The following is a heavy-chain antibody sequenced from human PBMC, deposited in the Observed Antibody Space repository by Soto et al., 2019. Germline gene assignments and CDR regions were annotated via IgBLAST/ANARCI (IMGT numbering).Heavy chain of an antibody. CDR1: EFPFGSDT. Sequence: PGGSLRHSCESSEFPFGSDTMNWVRQAPGKERDWFAFISNNTSKIYYAELVKGRFTTARENTKNSLYLQMNSLRAEDTAVYYCARANKRDCSGSSSWGEFDYWGQGTRVTVSS. CDR2: ISNNTSKI. J-gene: IGHJ4*02. V-gene: IGHV3-21*01. D-gene: IGHD2-15*01. CDR3: ARANKRDCSGSSSWGEFDY.